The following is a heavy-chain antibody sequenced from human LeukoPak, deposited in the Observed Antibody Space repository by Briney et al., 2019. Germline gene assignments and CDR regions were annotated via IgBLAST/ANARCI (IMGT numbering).Heavy chain of an antibody. CDR1: GGTFSSYA. J-gene: IGHJ4*02. Sequence: SVKVSCKASGGTFSSYAISWVRQAPGQGLEWMGGIIPIFGTANYAQKFQGRVTITADESTSTAYMELSSLRSEDTAVYYCARARAGSYGSGSYLPLDYWGQGTLVTVSS. CDR2: IIPIFGTA. D-gene: IGHD3-10*01. CDR3: ARARAGSYGSGSYLPLDY. V-gene: IGHV1-69*13.